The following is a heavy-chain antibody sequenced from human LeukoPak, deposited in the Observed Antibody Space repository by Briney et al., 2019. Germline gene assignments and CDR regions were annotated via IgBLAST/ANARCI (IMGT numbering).Heavy chain of an antibody. J-gene: IGHJ1*01. D-gene: IGHD6-13*01. CDR3: ARDRPYSSSWYFQH. CDR1: GFTFSSYA. V-gene: IGHV3-33*08. CDR2: IWYDGSNK. Sequence: PGRSLRLSCAASGFTFSSYAMHWVRQAPGKGLEWVAVIWYDGSNKYYADSVKGRFTISRDNSKNTLYLQMNSLRAEDTAVYYCARDRPYSSSWYFQHWGQGTLVTVSS.